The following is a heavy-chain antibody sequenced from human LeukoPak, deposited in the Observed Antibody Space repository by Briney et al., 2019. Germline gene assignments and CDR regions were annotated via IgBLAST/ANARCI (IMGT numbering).Heavy chain of an antibody. CDR2: IYYSGST. V-gene: IGHV4-61*08. CDR1: GGSISSGDYY. Sequence: SETLSLTCTVSGGSISSGDYYWSWIRQPPGKGLEWIGYIYYSGSTNYNPSLKSRVTISVDTSKNQFSLKLSSVTAADTAVYYCARGIAVAGTPWFDPWGQGTLVTVSS. J-gene: IGHJ5*02. D-gene: IGHD6-19*01. CDR3: ARGIAVAGTPWFDP.